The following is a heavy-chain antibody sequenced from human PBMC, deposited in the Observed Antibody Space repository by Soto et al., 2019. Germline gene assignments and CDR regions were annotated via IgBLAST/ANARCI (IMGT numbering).Heavy chain of an antibody. Sequence: QVLLVQSGAEVKKPGASVKVSCKASGYTLTSHAMHWVRQPPGQRLEWMGWINPGTDITKNSQKIQGSLTHTRDTSASTVYLPLSSLRSEDTAMYYCAREKLICTAGSCYVANDAFDIWGQGTTVTVSS. CDR3: AREKLICTAGSCYVANDAFDI. CDR1: GYTLTSHA. J-gene: IGHJ3*02. CDR2: INPGTDIT. V-gene: IGHV1-3*01. D-gene: IGHD2-15*01.